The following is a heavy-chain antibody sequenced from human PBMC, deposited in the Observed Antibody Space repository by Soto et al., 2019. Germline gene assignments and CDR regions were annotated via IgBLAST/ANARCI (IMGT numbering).Heavy chain of an antibody. CDR1: GFSFSSYG. CDR3: ASIGAGRPGFDQNSIAVADYYGMDV. Sequence: GGSLRLSCAASGFSFSSYGMHWVRQAPGKGMEWVAVIWYDGSKKYYVDSVKGRFTISRDNSKNTLYLQMNSLRAEVTAVYYCASIGAGRPGFDQNSIAVADYYGMDVWGQGTTVTVSS. V-gene: IGHV3-33*01. CDR2: IWYDGSKK. J-gene: IGHJ6*02. D-gene: IGHD6-19*01.